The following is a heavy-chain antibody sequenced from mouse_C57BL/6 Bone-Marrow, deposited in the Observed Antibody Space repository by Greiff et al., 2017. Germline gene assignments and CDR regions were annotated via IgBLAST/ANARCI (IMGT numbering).Heavy chain of an antibody. CDR3: ARREVVTTWFAY. CDR2: IYPGSGST. V-gene: IGHV1-55*01. D-gene: IGHD2-1*01. J-gene: IGHJ3*01. Sequence: QVQLKESGAELVKPGASVKMSCKASGYTFTSYWITWVKQRPGQGLEWIGDIYPGSGSTNYNEKFKSKATLTVDTSSSTAYMQLSSLTSEDSAVYYCARREVVTTWFAYWGQGTLVTVSA. CDR1: GYTFTSYW.